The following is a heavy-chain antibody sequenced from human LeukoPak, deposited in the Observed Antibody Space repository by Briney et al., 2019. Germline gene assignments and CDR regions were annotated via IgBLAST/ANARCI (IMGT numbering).Heavy chain of an antibody. Sequence: ASVKVSCKASGYTFTDYYIHWVRQAPGQGLEWMGWINPDSGGTNYAQKFQGRVTMTRDTSISTAYMELSRLTSDDRAMFYCARAPNYYDGGGYYTRTFDYWGQGSLVTVSS. V-gene: IGHV1-2*02. CDR3: ARAPNYYDGGGYYTRTFDY. CDR1: GYTFTDYY. D-gene: IGHD3-22*01. J-gene: IGHJ4*02. CDR2: INPDSGGT.